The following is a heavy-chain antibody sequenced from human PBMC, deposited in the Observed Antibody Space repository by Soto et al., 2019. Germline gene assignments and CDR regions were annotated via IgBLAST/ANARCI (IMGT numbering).Heavy chain of an antibody. D-gene: IGHD3-10*01. CDR1: GVSISCGNW. CDR3: ARLVYDTRLNYMYFDF. J-gene: IGHJ4*02. CDR2: IFHDGTA. V-gene: IGHV4-4*02. Sequence: SETLSLTCAVSGVSISCGNWLTWVRQSPQRGLEYIGEIFHDGTANYYPSFERRVAISVDTSKNQFSLKLTSVTAADTAIYFCARLVYDTRLNYMYFDFWGQGTLVTVSS.